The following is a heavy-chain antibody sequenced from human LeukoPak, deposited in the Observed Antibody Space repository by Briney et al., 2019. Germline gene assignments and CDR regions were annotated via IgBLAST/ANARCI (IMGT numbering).Heavy chain of an antibody. D-gene: IGHD3-10*01. Sequence: GGSLRLSCAASGFTFSSYEMNWVRQAPGKGLEWVSYISSSGSTIYYADSVKGRFTISRDNAKNSLYLQMNSLRAEDTALYYCARVVRGANPTNYYYYMDVWGKGTTVTVSS. V-gene: IGHV3-48*03. CDR3: ARVVRGANPTNYYYYMDV. CDR1: GFTFSSYE. CDR2: ISSSGSTI. J-gene: IGHJ6*03.